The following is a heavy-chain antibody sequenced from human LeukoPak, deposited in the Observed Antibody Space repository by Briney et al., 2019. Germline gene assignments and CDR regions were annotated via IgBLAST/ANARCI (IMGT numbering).Heavy chain of an antibody. CDR3: ARDGPVVVTTIYYFDY. CDR1: GFTFSSYA. J-gene: IGHJ4*02. Sequence: GGSLRLSCAASGFTFSSYAMSWVRQAPGKGLEWVSAISGSGGSTYYADSVKGRFTTSRDNSKNTLYLQMNSLRAEDTAVYYCARDGPVVVTTIYYFDYWGQGTLVTVSS. CDR2: ISGSGGST. V-gene: IGHV3-23*01. D-gene: IGHD2-21*02.